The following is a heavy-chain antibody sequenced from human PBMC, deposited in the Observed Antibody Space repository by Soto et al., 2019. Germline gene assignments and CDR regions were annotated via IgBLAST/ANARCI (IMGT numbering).Heavy chain of an antibody. CDR2: IVVGSGNT. CDR3: AARDGSSWYWYFDY. Sequence: KVSCKASGFTFTSSAVQWVRQARGQRLEWIGWIVVGSGNTNYAQKFQERVTITRDMSTSTAYMELSSLRSEDTAVYYCAARDGSSWYWYFDYWGQGTLVTVSS. J-gene: IGHJ4*02. CDR1: GFTFTSSA. D-gene: IGHD6-13*01. V-gene: IGHV1-58*01.